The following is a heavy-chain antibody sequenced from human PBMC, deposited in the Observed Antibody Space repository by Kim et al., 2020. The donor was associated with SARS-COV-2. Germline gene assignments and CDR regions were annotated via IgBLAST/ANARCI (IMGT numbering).Heavy chain of an antibody. Sequence: GGSLRLSCAASGFTFSSYSMNWVRQAPGKGLEWVSYISSSSSTIYYADSVKGRFTISRDNAKNSLYLQMNSLRDEDTAVYYCAGSSTSCYYEVCQYYYYYGMDGWGQGTTVTVSS. CDR3: AGSSTSCYYEVCQYYYYYGMDG. CDR2: ISSSSSTI. D-gene: IGHD2-2*01. V-gene: IGHV3-48*02. J-gene: IGHJ6*02. CDR1: GFTFSSYS.